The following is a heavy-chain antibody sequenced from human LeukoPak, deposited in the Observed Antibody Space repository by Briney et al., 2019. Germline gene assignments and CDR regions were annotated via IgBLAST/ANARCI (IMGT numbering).Heavy chain of an antibody. V-gene: IGHV4-59*01. Sequence: SETLSLTCTVSGGSISSYYWSWIRQPPGKGLEWIGYIYYSGSTNYNPSLKSRVTISVDTSKNQFSLKLSSVTAADTAVYYCARLVWGSYRYNDYWGQGTLVTVSS. J-gene: IGHJ4*02. D-gene: IGHD3-16*02. CDR1: GGSISSYY. CDR2: IYYSGST. CDR3: ARLVWGSYRYNDY.